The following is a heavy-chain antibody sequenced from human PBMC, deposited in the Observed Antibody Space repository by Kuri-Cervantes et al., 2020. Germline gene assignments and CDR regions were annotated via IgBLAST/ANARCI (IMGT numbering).Heavy chain of an antibody. CDR1: GFTFSSCA. CDR3: AREGVLSGYYYGLDV. V-gene: IGHV3-23*01. CDR2: ISGSGGTK. J-gene: IGHJ6*02. Sequence: RGSLRLSCAASGFTFSSCAMSWVRQAPGKGLEWVSSISGSGGTKYYADSVKGRFTISRDNSKNTLYLQMSSLRAEDTAVYYCAREGVLSGYYYGLDVWGQGTTVTVSS. D-gene: IGHD4/OR15-4a*01.